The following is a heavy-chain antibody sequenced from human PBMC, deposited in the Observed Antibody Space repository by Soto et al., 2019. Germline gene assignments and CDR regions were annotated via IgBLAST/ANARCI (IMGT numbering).Heavy chain of an antibody. CDR2: ISNNGGST. CDR3: AKDESAGYYYFDY. V-gene: IGHV3-23*01. Sequence: GGSLRFSCAASGFTFSNYAMSWVRQAPGKGLEWVSVISNNGGSTYYADSVKGRFTISRDNSKNTLYLQMNSLRAEDTAVYYCAKDESAGYYYFDYWGQGTLVTVSS. D-gene: IGHD3-9*01. CDR1: GFTFSNYA. J-gene: IGHJ4*02.